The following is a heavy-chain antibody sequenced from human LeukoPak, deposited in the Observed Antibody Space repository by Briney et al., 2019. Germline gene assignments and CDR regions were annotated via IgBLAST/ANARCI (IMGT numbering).Heavy chain of an antibody. J-gene: IGHJ4*02. CDR1: GGSISGYY. V-gene: IGHV4-59*01. D-gene: IGHD6-6*01. CDR2: IYYSGGT. Sequence: SETLSLTCTASGGSISGYYWSWIRQPPGKGLEWIGYIYYSGGTNYNPSLKSRVTISVDTSKNQFSLKLSSVTAADTAVYYCARGSSPWPFDYWGQGTLVTVSS. CDR3: ARGSSPWPFDY.